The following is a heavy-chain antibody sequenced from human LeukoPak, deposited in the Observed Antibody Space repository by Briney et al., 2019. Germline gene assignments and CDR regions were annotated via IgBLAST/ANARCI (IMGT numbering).Heavy chain of an antibody. CDR1: GFTFSSYA. V-gene: IGHV3-23*01. CDR3: AKDLTLAPMIVVVNSYGMDV. J-gene: IGHJ6*02. D-gene: IGHD3-22*01. Sequence: GGSLRLSCAASGFTFSSYAMSWVRQAPGKGLEWVSAISGSGGSTYYADSVKGRFTISRDNSKNTLYLQMNSLRAEDTAVYYCAKDLTLAPMIVVVNSYGMDVWGQGTTVTVSS. CDR2: ISGSGGST.